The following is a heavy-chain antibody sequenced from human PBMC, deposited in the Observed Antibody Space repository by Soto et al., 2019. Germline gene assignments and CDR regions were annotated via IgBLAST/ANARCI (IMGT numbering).Heavy chain of an antibody. J-gene: IGHJ4*02. CDR1: GDSISDYFY. V-gene: IGHV4-4*07. CDR3: AREVRGGFTGIFDQ. CDR2: IDNDGTT. D-gene: IGHD2-15*01. Sequence: QVQLQGSGPGQVKPSETLSLTYTVSGDSISDYFYWSWIRQPAGKGLEWIGRIDNDGTTKYNPALKGRVTLSLDKSKNQFSLRLSSVTAADTAVYYFAREVRGGFTGIFDQWGRGSRVTVSS.